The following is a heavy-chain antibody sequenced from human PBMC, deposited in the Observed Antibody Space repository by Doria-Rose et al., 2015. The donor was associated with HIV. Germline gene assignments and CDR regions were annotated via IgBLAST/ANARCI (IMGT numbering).Heavy chain of an antibody. Sequence: QVQLQESGPGLVKPSETLSLTCTVSGASISSHYWTWIRQPPGKGLERIGYIFDSDTTNYNPSLMSRLTISVDTSRNQFSRKLNSVTAADTAVYYCARRGAFFHEGSGYYFDYWGQGILVTASS. CDR1: GASISSHY. J-gene: IGHJ4*02. V-gene: IGHV4-59*11. D-gene: IGHD5-12*01. CDR3: ARRGAFFHEGSGYYFDY. CDR2: IFDSDTT.